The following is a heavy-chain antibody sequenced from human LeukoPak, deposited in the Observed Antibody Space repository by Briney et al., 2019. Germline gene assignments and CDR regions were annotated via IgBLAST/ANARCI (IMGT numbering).Heavy chain of an antibody. CDR2: ISYDGSNK. V-gene: IGHV3-30-3*01. Sequence: PARSLRLSCAATGFTFSSYAMHWVRQAPGKGQEREAVISYDGSNKYYADSVKGRFTISRDNSKNTLYLQMNSLRAEDTAVYYCATETFGVVIKYYFDYWGQGTLVTVSS. CDR1: GFTFSSYA. J-gene: IGHJ4*02. D-gene: IGHD3-3*01. CDR3: ATETFGVVIKYYFDY.